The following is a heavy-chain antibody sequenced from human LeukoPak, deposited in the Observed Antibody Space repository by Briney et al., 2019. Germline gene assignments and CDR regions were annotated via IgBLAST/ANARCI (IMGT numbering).Heavy chain of an antibody. CDR1: GGSFSGYY. D-gene: IGHD3-10*01. V-gene: IGHV4-34*01. J-gene: IGHJ4*02. CDR2: INHSGST. Sequence: PSETLSLTCAVYGGSFSGYYWSWIRQPPGKGLEWIGEINHSGSTNYDPSLKSRVTISVDTSKNQFSLKLSSVTAADTAVYYCAREGSQSFDYWGQGTLVTVSS. CDR3: AREGSQSFDY.